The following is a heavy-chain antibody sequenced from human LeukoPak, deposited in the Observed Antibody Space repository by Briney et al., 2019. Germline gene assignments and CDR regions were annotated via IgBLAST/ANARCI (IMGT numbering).Heavy chain of an antibody. D-gene: IGHD6-19*01. Sequence: GGSLRLSCAASGFTFSGYAMSWVRQAPGKGLEWVSAIVGGGDTTFYADSVKGRFTISRDNSKNTVYLQTNSLRAEDTAVYYCAKARLSTGWAYNDYWGRGTLVTVSS. CDR2: IVGGGDTT. V-gene: IGHV3-23*01. CDR3: AKARLSTGWAYNDY. J-gene: IGHJ4*02. CDR1: GFTFSGYA.